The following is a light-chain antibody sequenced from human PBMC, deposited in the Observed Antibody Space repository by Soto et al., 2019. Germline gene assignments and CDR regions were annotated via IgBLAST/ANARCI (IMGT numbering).Light chain of an antibody. CDR3: QQLNSYPLT. Sequence: IQFTQSPSSLSASVLERVTITCRASQGISSYLAWYQQKPGKAPKLLIYAASTLQSGVPSRFSGSGSGTDFTLTISSLQPEDFATYYCQQLNSYPLTFGGGTKVDIK. CDR2: AAS. V-gene: IGKV1-9*01. J-gene: IGKJ4*01. CDR1: QGISSY.